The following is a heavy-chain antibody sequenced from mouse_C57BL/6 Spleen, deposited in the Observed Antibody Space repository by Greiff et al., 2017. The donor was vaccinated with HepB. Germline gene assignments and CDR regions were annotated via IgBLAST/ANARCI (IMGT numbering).Heavy chain of an antibody. CDR1: GYTFTNYW. D-gene: IGHD4-1*01. Sequence: VQRVESGAELVRPGTSVKMSCKASGYTFTNYWIGWAKQRPGHGLEWIGDIYPGGGYTNYNEKFKGKATLTADKSSSTAYMQFSSLTSEDSAIYYCARRLGFYFDYWGQGTTLTVSS. CDR2: IYPGGGYT. J-gene: IGHJ2*01. CDR3: ARRLGFYFDY. V-gene: IGHV1-63*01.